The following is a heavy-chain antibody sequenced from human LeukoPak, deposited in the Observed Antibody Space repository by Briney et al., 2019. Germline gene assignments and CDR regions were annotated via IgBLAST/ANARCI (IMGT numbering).Heavy chain of an antibody. J-gene: IGHJ4*02. CDR2: ISGSGDNT. V-gene: IGHV3-23*01. CDR3: AKASVWTMVRVVSYFDE. D-gene: IGHD3-10*01. CDR1: GFTFSTYG. Sequence: GGSLRLSCAASGFTFSTYGMTWVRQAPGKGLEWVSGISGSGDNTWYADSVKGRFTISRDNSKKTLDLQMHSLRAEDTAVYYCAKASVWTMVRVVSYFDEWGQGIQVTVSS.